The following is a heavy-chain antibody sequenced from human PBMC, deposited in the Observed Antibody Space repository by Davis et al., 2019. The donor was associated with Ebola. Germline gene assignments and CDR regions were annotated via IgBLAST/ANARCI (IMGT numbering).Heavy chain of an antibody. CDR2: IIPIFGTA. J-gene: IGHJ6*02. V-gene: IGHV1-69*01. CDR3: ARTYYGSGSYYTLYYYYGMDV. D-gene: IGHD3-10*01. Sequence: PGGSLRLSCAASGFTFSSYAISWVRQAPGQGLEWMGGIIPIFGTANYAQKFQGRVTITADESTSTAYMELSSLRSEDTAVYYCARTYYGSGSYYTLYYYYGMDVWGQGTTVTVSS. CDR1: GFTFSSYA.